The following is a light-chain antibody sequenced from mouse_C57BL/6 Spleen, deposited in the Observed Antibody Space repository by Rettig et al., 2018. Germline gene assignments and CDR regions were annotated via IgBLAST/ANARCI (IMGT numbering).Light chain of an antibody. V-gene: IGLV1*01. CDR2: N. J-gene: IGLJ3*01. CDR3: ALWYSNRFI. Sequence: NNRAPGVPARFSGSLIGDKAALTITGAQTEDEAMYFCALWYSNRFIFGSGTKVTVL.